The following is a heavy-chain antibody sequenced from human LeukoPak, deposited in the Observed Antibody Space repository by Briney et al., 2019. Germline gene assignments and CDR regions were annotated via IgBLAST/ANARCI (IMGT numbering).Heavy chain of an antibody. J-gene: IGHJ4*02. CDR2: IHYSGRT. D-gene: IGHD3-16*01. CDR3: ARLGGVKTWGFDY. V-gene: IGHV4-59*01. Sequence: PSETLSLTCSVSGGSMSSYYWSWIRQPPGKGLEWLGYIHYSGRTNYNPSLRSRVSISMNTSKNQFSLKLSSVTAADTAVYYCARLGGVKTWGFDYWGQGTLVTVSS. CDR1: GGSMSSYY.